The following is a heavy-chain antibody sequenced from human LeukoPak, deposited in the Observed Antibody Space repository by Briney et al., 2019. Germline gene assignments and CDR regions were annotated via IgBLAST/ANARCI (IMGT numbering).Heavy chain of an antibody. Sequence: SETLSLTCEVSGYSISSYRYWGWIRLSPGKGLEWIGTIYHTGSTFYNPSLKSRVSISVGTSKNQFSLRFTSVTAADTAVYYCARSHSGWQGHNNWFDPWGQGTLVTVSS. CDR1: GYSISSYRY. CDR2: IYHTGST. J-gene: IGHJ5*02. D-gene: IGHD6-19*01. CDR3: ARSHSGWQGHNNWFDP. V-gene: IGHV4-38-2*01.